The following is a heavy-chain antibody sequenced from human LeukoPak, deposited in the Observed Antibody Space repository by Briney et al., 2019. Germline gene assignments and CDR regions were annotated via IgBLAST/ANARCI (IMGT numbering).Heavy chain of an antibody. CDR2: ISWNSGSI. J-gene: IGHJ4*02. V-gene: IGHV3-9*01. Sequence: TGGSLRLSCAASGFTFDDYAMHWVRQAPGKGLEWVSGISWNSGSIGYADSVKGRFTISRDNAKNSLYLQMNSLRAEDTALYYCAKVKMTGSFMDYWGQGTLVIVSS. CDR3: AKVKMTGSFMDY. CDR1: GFTFDDYA. D-gene: IGHD3-10*01.